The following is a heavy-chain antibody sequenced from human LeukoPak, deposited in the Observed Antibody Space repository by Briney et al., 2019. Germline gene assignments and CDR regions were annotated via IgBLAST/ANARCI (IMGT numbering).Heavy chain of an antibody. D-gene: IGHD6-13*01. CDR2: IYYSGST. CDR3: ASLIAAAQDGRVDY. Sequence: SETLSLTCTVSGGSISSYYWSWIRQPPGKGLEWIGYIYYSGSTNYNPSLKSRVTISVDTSKNQFSLKLSPVTAADTAVYYCASLIAAAQDGRVDYWGQGTLVTVSS. V-gene: IGHV4-59*01. CDR1: GGSISSYY. J-gene: IGHJ4*02.